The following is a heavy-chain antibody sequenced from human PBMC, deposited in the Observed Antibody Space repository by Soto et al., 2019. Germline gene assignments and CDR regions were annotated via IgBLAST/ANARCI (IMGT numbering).Heavy chain of an antibody. V-gene: IGHV1-46*02. CDR1: GYSFKDHY. Sequence: ASVKVSCKASGYSFKDHYMHWVRQAPGRGLEWVGIINPSGEHTNYAQQFRGRVAMTRDTSTSTAYMELRSLGSEDTAVYFCARISCKGGSCYFDFDHWGQGTLVTVS. J-gene: IGHJ4*02. CDR3: ARISCKGGSCYFDFDH. CDR2: INPSGEHT. D-gene: IGHD2-15*01.